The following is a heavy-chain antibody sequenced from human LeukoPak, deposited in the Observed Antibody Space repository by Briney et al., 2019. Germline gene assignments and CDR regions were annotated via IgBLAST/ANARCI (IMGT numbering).Heavy chain of an antibody. Sequence: ASVKVSCKASGYTFTSFYMHWVRQAPGQGLEWMGIINPSGGSTTYAQEFQGRVTMTRDTSTSTVYMELSSLRSEDTAVYYCVRRGSSSLYYFDYWGQGTLVTVSS. J-gene: IGHJ4*02. CDR1: GYTFTSFY. V-gene: IGHV1-46*01. CDR2: INPSGGST. CDR3: VRRGSSSLYYFDY. D-gene: IGHD6-13*01.